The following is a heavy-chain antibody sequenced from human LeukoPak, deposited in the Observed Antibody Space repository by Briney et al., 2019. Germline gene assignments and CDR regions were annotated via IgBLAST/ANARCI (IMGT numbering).Heavy chain of an antibody. Sequence: ASVKVSCKASGYTFTSYDINWVRQATGQGLEWMGWINPNSGGTNYAQKFQGRVTMTRDTSISTAYMELSRLRSDDTAVYYCAREYQLLYLNNWFDPWGQGTLVTVSS. CDR1: GYTFTSYD. CDR3: AREYQLLYLNNWFDP. D-gene: IGHD2-2*02. V-gene: IGHV1-2*02. J-gene: IGHJ5*02. CDR2: INPNSGGT.